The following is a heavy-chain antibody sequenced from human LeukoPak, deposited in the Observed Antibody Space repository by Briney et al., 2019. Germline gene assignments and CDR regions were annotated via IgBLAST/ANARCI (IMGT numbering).Heavy chain of an antibody. CDR3: ARNYDFWSGRYAFDI. V-gene: IGHV4-30-4*08. D-gene: IGHD3-3*01. CDR2: IYYSGST. Sequence: SETLSLTCTVSGGSISSGDHYWSWIRQPPGKGLEWIGYIYYSGSTYYNPSLKSRVTISVDTSKNQFSLKLSSVTAADTAVYYCARNYDFWSGRYAFDIWGQGTMVTVSS. J-gene: IGHJ3*02. CDR1: GGSISSGDHY.